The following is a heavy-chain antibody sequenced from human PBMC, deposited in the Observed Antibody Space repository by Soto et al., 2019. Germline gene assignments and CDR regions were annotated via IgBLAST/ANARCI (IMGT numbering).Heavy chain of an antibody. V-gene: IGHV5-10-1*01. D-gene: IGHD3-16*01. J-gene: IGHJ6*02. Sequence: GESLKISCKGSGYSFTSYWISWVRQMPGKGLEWMGRIDPSDSYTNYSPSFQGHVTISADKSISTAYLQWSSLKASDTAMYYCERRGEPWDYYYGMDVWGQGTTVTVSS. CDR3: ERRGEPWDYYYGMDV. CDR1: GYSFTSYW. CDR2: IDPSDSYT.